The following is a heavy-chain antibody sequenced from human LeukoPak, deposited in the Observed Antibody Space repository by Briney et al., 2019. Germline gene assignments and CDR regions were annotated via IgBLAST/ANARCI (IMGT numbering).Heavy chain of an antibody. J-gene: IGHJ4*02. CDR1: GFTFDDYS. CDR2: ITWDGGST. V-gene: IGHV3-43D*04. Sequence: PGGSLTLSCAASGFTFDDYSMHWVSQPPGKGLEWVSLITWDGGSTYYADSVKGRFTISRDNNKNSLYLQMNSLRPEDTALYYCAKDGRNYFDYWGQGTLVTVSS. CDR3: AKDGRNYFDY. D-gene: IGHD1-26*01.